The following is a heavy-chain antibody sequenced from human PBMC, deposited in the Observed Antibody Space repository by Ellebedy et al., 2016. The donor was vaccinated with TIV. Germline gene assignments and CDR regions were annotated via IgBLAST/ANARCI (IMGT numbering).Heavy chain of an antibody. V-gene: IGHV3-13*01. D-gene: IGHD2-21*01. J-gene: IGHJ4*03. CDR2: IVTAVDT. CDR3: ARVRFGDTAVDY. Sequence: GESLKISCAASGFTFSSYDMHWVRKGTEKGLDWVSPIVTAVDTYYQGSVKGRFTISRENAKNSLYLQITSLRAEDTAVYYCARVRFGDTAVDYWGQGTLVTVSS. CDR1: GFTFSSYD.